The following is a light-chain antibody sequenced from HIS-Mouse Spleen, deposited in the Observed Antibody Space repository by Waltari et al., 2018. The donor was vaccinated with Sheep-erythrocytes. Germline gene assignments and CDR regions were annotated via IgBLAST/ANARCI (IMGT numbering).Light chain of an antibody. V-gene: IGKV4-1*01. CDR3: QQYYSTLLT. CDR2: WAS. Sequence: DIVMTQSPDSLAVSLGERAPINCKSSQSVLYSSNNKNYLAWYQKKPGQPPKLLIYWASTRESGVPDRFSGSGSGTDFTLTISSLQAEDVAVYYCQQYYSTLLTFGGGTKVEIK. CDR1: QSVLYSSNNKNY. J-gene: IGKJ4*01.